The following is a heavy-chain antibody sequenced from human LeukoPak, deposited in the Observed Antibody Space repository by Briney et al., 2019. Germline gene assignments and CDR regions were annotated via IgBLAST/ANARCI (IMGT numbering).Heavy chain of an antibody. J-gene: IGHJ4*02. CDR3: AREGVAATGLDY. V-gene: IGHV4-39*07. CDR1: GGSISSSSYY. CDR2: IYYSGST. D-gene: IGHD6-13*01. Sequence: SETLSLTCTVSGGSISSSSYYWGWIRQPPGKGLEWIGSIYYSGSTYYNPSLKSRVTISVDTSKNQFSLKLSSVTAADTAVYYCAREGVAATGLDYWGQGTLVTVSS.